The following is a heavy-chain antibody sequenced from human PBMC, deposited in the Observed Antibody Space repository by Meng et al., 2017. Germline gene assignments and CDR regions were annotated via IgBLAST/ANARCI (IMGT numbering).Heavy chain of an antibody. J-gene: IGHJ4*02. Sequence: ASVKVSCKPSGYNFPDYYIHWVRRAPAQGLEWMGRINPKSGDTHYAQKFQARVTMTGDTSISTAYMELSGLSSDDTAMYYCARDEDISAAGKHSGDYWGQGTLVTVSS. CDR1: GYNFPDYY. CDR2: INPKSGDT. V-gene: IGHV1-2*06. CDR3: ARDEDISAAGKHSGDY. D-gene: IGHD6-25*01.